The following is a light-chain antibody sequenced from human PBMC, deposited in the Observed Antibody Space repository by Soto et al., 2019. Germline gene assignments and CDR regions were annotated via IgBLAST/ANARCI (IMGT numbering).Light chain of an antibody. CDR1: SGHSTYA. Sequence: SASASLGDSVKLTCTLSSGHSTYAIAWHQQQPEKGPRYLMKLNSDGSHSKGDGIPDRFSGSSSGAERYLTISSLQSEDEADYYCQTWGTGTWVFGGGTKLTV. V-gene: IGLV4-69*01. J-gene: IGLJ3*02. CDR2: LNSDGSH. CDR3: QTWGTGTWV.